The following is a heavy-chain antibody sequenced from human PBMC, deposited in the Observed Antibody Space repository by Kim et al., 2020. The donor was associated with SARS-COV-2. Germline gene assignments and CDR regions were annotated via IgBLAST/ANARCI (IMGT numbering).Heavy chain of an antibody. D-gene: IGHD3-3*01. Sequence: SETLSLTCTVSGGSISTSSYYWGWIRQPPGKGLEWIANIYYSGTTYYNSPLKSRVTISVDTSKNQFSLKLSSVTAADTAVYYCARGGAIFGVLTSYYFDQWGQGTLVTVSS. J-gene: IGHJ4*02. CDR2: IYYSGTT. CDR1: GGSISTSSYY. V-gene: IGHV4-39*01. CDR3: ARGGAIFGVLTSYYFDQ.